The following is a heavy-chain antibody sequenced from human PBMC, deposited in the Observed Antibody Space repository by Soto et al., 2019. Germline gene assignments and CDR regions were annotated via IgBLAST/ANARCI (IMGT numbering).Heavy chain of an antibody. D-gene: IGHD6-13*01. CDR2: INHSGST. J-gene: IGHJ6*02. CDR3: ARGRSSSWYSYYYYGMDV. Sequence: PSGTLSLTCAVYGGSFSGYYWSWIRQPPGKGLEWIGEINHSGSTNYNPSLKSRVTISVDTSKNQFSLKLSSVTAADTAVYYCARGRSSSWYSYYYYGMDVWGQGTTVTVSS. CDR1: GGSFSGYY. V-gene: IGHV4-34*01.